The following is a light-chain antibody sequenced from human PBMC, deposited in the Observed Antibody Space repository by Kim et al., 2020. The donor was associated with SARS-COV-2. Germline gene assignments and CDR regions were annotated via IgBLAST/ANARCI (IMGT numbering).Light chain of an antibody. V-gene: IGLV1-47*01. CDR1: SSNIGSNY. J-gene: IGLJ1*01. Sequence: GQRATISCSGSSSNIGSNYVYWYQQFPGTAPKVRIYRNNQRPSGVPDRFSGSKSGTSASLAISGLRSEDEADYYCAAWDDSLSGYLFGTGTKVTVL. CDR3: AAWDDSLSGYL. CDR2: RNN.